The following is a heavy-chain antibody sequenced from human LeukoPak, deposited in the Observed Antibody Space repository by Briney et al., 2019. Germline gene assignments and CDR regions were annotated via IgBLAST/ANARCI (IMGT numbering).Heavy chain of an antibody. V-gene: IGHV3-15*01. CDR3: TTGYCSSTSCSTLDY. Sequence: PGGSLRLSCAASGFTVSSNYMSWVRQAPGKGLEWVGRIKSKTDGGTTDYAAPVKGRFTISRDDSKNTLYLQMNSLKTEDTAVYYCTTGYCSSTSCSTLDYWGQGTLVTVSS. CDR1: GFTVSSNY. J-gene: IGHJ4*02. CDR2: IKSKTDGGTT. D-gene: IGHD2-2*01.